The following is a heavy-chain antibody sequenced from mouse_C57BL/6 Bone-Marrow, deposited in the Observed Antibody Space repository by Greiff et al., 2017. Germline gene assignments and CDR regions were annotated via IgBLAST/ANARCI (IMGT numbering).Heavy chain of an antibody. CDR1: GYTFTSYD. CDR2: IYPRDGST. D-gene: IGHD2-2*01. CDR3: AREHGLRRDYYAMDY. Sequence: QVQLQQSGPELVKPGASVKLSCKASGYTFTSYDINWVKQRPGQGLEWIGWIYPRDGSTKYNEKFKGKVTLTVDTSSSTAYMELHGLTSEDSAVYFCAREHGLRRDYYAMDYWGQGTSVTVSS. V-gene: IGHV1-85*01. J-gene: IGHJ4*01.